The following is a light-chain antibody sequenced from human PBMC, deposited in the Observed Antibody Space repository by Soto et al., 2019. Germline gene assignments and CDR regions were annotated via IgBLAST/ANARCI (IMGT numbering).Light chain of an antibody. Sequence: EIVLTQSPGTLSLSPGERATLSCRASQSVSSSYFAWYHQKPGQAPRLLIYGASSRATGIPDRFSGSGSGTDFTLTISRLEPEDFAVYYCQQYGGSRTFGQGTKVEIK. CDR2: GAS. V-gene: IGKV3-20*01. CDR1: QSVSSSY. J-gene: IGKJ1*01. CDR3: QQYGGSRT.